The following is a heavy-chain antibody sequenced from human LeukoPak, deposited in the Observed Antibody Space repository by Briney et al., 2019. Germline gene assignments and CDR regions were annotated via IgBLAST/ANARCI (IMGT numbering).Heavy chain of an antibody. CDR1: GFTFSDYY. CDR3: ARGVYIAAAQYGY. J-gene: IGHJ4*02. V-gene: IGHV4-34*01. CDR2: INHSGST. D-gene: IGHD6-13*01. Sequence: AGGSLRLSCAASGFTFSDYYMSWIRQAPGKGLEWIGEINHSGSTNYNPSLKSRVTISVDTSKNQFSLRLNSVTAADTAVYYCARGVYIAAAQYGYWGQGTLVTVSS.